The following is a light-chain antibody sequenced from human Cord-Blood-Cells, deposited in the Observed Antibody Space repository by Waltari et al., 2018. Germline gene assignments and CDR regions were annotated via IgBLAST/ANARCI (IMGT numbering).Light chain of an antibody. CDR3: SSYTSSSTRV. J-gene: IGLJ3*02. Sequence: QSALTQPAPVPGSPGQSLTIPCTGTSSDVGGYHYVSWYQQPPGNAPKLMIYDVSNRPSAVPDRFLGSKSGNTAALAISGIQAEDEADYYCSSYTSSSTRVFGGGTKLTVL. V-gene: IGLV2-14*01. CDR2: DVS. CDR1: SSDVGGYHY.